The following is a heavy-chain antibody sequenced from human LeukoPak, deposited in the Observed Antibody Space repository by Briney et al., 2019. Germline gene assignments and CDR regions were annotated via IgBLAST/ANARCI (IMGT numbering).Heavy chain of an antibody. CDR1: GFTFNSYG. Sequence: GGSLRLSCAASGFTFNSYGMNWVRQAPGKGLEWVASIQYDGRNKYYADSVKGRFTVSRDNSKSTVYLQMNDLRGEDTAVYYCTKAKGQSWLFSHYWGRGTLVTVSS. CDR2: IQYDGRNK. D-gene: IGHD3-22*01. J-gene: IGHJ4*02. V-gene: IGHV3-30*02. CDR3: TKAKGQSWLFSHY.